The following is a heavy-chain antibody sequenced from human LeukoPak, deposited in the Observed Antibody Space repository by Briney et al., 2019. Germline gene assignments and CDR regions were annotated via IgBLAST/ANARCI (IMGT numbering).Heavy chain of an antibody. CDR2: INPSGGST. V-gene: IGHV1-46*01. CDR3: AREKYYDFWSGYPFDY. D-gene: IGHD3-3*01. J-gene: IGHJ4*02. Sequence: GASVKVSCKASGYTFTSYYMHWVRQAPGQGLEWMGIINPSGGSTSYAQKFQGRVTMTRDTSTSTVYTELSSLRSEDTAVYYCAREKYYDFWSGYPFDYWGQGTLVTVSS. CDR1: GYTFTSYY.